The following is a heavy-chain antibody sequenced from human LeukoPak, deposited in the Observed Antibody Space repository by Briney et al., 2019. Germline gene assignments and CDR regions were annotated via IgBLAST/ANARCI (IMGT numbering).Heavy chain of an antibody. CDR3: ARGMVRGRYFDY. J-gene: IGHJ4*02. Sequence: SETLSLTCTVSGGSVSSGSYYWSWIRQPPGKGLEWIGYIYYSGSTNYNPSLKSRVTISVDTSKDQFSLKLSSVTAADTAVYYCARGMVRGRYFDYWGQGTLVTVSS. CDR1: GGSVSSGSYY. V-gene: IGHV4-61*01. CDR2: IYYSGST. D-gene: IGHD3-10*01.